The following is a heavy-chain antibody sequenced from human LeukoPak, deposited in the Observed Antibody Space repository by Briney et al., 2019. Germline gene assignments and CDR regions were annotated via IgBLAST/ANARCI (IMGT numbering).Heavy chain of an antibody. CDR2: MSGDATST. D-gene: IGHD6-13*01. Sequence: GGSLRLSCAASGFTFSSFAMNWVRQAPGRGLEWVSTMSGDATSTYYADSVKGRFTISRDNSKTTLFLQMNSLRAEDTAVYYCAKRTSGSSWYSSDSWGQGTLVTVSS. J-gene: IGHJ4*02. V-gene: IGHV3-23*01. CDR1: GFTFSSFA. CDR3: AKRTSGSSWYSSDS.